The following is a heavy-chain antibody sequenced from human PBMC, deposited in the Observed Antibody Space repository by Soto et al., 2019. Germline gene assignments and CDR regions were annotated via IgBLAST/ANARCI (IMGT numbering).Heavy chain of an antibody. J-gene: IGHJ5*02. CDR3: ARDMYSSDYFVKGFEP. D-gene: IGHD6-19*01. V-gene: IGHV3-30-3*01. CDR1: GFSFSSYA. Sequence: QVRLVESGGGVVQPGRSLRLSCTASGFSFSSYAMYWFRQPPGKGLEWVAVISHDGINKHYADSVKGRVTVSRDNSNHSLDLQLNSVRGDNTAMYSCARDMYSSDYFVKGFEPWGQGTLVTVSS. CDR2: ISHDGINK.